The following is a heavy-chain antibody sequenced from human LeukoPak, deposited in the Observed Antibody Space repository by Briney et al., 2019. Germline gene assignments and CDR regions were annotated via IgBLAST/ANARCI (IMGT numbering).Heavy chain of an antibody. Sequence: GGSLRLSCAASGFTVSSNDMRWVRQTTGKGLEWVSAIGSAGDTYYADSVKGRFTISRENAKQSLYLQMNSLRADDTAVYYCVRQPDSARYGFDYWGQGTQVTVSS. CDR2: IGSAGDT. V-gene: IGHV3-13*01. J-gene: IGHJ4*02. D-gene: IGHD1-14*01. CDR1: GFTVSSND. CDR3: VRQPDSARYGFDY.